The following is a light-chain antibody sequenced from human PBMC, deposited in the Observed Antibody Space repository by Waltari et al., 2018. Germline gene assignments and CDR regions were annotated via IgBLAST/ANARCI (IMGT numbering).Light chain of an antibody. Sequence: QSALTQPASVSGSPGQSITISLPGSSSHVGSYVSCYQHHTGKAPQLIISDVSDRPSGVSDRFSGSKSGNTASLSISGLRADDEANYYCSSYTSVNTVVFGGGTKVTVL. V-gene: IGLV2-14*03. J-gene: IGLJ2*01. CDR1: SSHVGSY. CDR3: SSYTSVNTVV. CDR2: DVS.